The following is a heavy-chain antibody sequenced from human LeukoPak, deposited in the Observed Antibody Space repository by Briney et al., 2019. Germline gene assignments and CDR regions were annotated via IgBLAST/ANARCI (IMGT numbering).Heavy chain of an antibody. Sequence: ASVKVSCKASGFTFTSSAMQWVRQARGQRLEWIGWIVVGSGNTNYAQKFQERVTITRDMSTSTAYMELSSLRSEDTAVYYCAAVGRYPTYYDSSGYYYDYGMDVWGQGTTVTVSS. D-gene: IGHD3-22*01. CDR2: IVVGSGNT. CDR3: AAVGRYPTYYDSSGYYYDYGMDV. J-gene: IGHJ6*02. V-gene: IGHV1-58*02. CDR1: GFTFTSSA.